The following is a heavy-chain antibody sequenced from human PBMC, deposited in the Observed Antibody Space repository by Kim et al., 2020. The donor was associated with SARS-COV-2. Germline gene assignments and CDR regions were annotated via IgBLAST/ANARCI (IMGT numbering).Heavy chain of an antibody. J-gene: IGHJ5*02. CDR2: IIPIFGTA. V-gene: IGHV1-69*13. CDR3: ARVYGYSSGWYYWFDP. D-gene: IGHD6-19*01. Sequence: SVKVSCKASGGTFSSYAISWVRQAPGQGLEWMGGIIPIFGTANYAQKFQGRVTITADESTSTAYMELSSLRSEDTAVYYCARVYGYSSGWYYWFDPWGQGTLVTVSS. CDR1: GGTFSSYA.